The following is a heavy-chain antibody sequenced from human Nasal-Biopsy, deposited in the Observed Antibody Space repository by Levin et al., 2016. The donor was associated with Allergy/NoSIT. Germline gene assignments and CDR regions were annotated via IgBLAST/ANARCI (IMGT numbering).Heavy chain of an antibody. Sequence: SETLSLTCTVSGDSISNSDFYWGWIRQPAGKGLEWIGSVSYSGTTSYNPSLKGRVTVSVDTSKNQFSLMLRSVTAADTAMYYCARQLSIDYSNYPYYYYLDVWDKGTTVTVSS. J-gene: IGHJ6*03. CDR1: GDSISNSDFY. CDR3: ARQLSIDYSNYPYYYYLDV. V-gene: IGHV4-39*01. CDR2: VSYSGTT. D-gene: IGHD4-11*01.